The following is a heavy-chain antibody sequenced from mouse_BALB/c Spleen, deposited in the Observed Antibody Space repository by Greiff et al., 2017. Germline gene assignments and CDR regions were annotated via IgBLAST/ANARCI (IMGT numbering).Heavy chain of an antibody. J-gene: IGHJ4*01. V-gene: IGHV5-6-5*01. CDR3: ARSTTATRGAMDY. CDR1: GFTFSSYA. D-gene: IGHD1-2*01. Sequence: EVKLEESGGGLVKPGGSLKLSCAASGFTFSSYAMSWVRQTPEKRLEWVASISSGGSTYYPDSVKGRFTISRDNARNILYLQMSSLRSEDTAMYYCARSTTATRGAMDYWGQGTSVTVSS. CDR2: ISSGGST.